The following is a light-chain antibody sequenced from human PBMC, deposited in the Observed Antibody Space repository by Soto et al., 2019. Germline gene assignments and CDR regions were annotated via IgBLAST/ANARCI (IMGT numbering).Light chain of an antibody. J-gene: IGKJ4*01. CDR1: QSVSRSY. Sequence: EIVLTQSPGTLSLSPGERATLSCRASQSVSRSYLAWYQQKLGQPPSLLIYGASNRSTGIPDRVSGSGSGTDFTLTIGRLEPEDFAMYYCQQYATSPPTFGGGTEVEIK. V-gene: IGKV3-20*01. CDR2: GAS. CDR3: QQYATSPPT.